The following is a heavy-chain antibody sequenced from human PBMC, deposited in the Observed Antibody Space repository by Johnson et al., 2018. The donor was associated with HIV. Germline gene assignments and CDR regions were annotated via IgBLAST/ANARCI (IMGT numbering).Heavy chain of an antibody. D-gene: IGHD5-18*01. CDR3: ARVPCYLDALDS. V-gene: IGHV3-30*03. J-gene: IGHJ3*02. CDR2: ISYDGSNK. Sequence: QVQLVESGGGVVQPGRSLRVSCAASGFSFGSYGMHWVRQAPGKGLEWVAIISYDGSNKYYADSVKGRFTISRDNSKNTLYLQMNSLRDEDTAVYYCARVPCYLDALDSWGQGTMVTVSS. CDR1: GFSFGSYG.